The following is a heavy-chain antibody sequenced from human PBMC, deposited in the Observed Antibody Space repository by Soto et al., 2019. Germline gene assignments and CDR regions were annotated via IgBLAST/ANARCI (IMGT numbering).Heavy chain of an antibody. J-gene: IGHJ5*02. Sequence: LRLSCAASGFTFSSYWMSWVRQAPGKGLEWVANIKQDGSEKYYVDSVKGRFTISRDNAKNSLYLQMNSLRAEDTAVYYCARDRVPYSSGSNWFDPWGQGTLVTVSS. V-gene: IGHV3-7*03. CDR3: ARDRVPYSSGSNWFDP. CDR2: IKQDGSEK. D-gene: IGHD3-22*01. CDR1: GFTFSSYW.